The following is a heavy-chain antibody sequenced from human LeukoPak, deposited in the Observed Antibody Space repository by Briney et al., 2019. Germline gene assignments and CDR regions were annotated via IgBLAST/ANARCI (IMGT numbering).Heavy chain of an antibody. CDR3: ARVGNSGWYDDLTINFDY. CDR2: ISSSSSTI. V-gene: IGHV3-48*01. Sequence: PGGSLRLSCAASGFTFSSYSMNWVRQAPGKGLEWVSYISSSSSTIYYADSVKGRFTISRDNAKNSLYLQMNSLRAEDTAVYYCARVGNSGWYDDLTINFDYWGQGTLVTVSS. CDR1: GFTFSSYS. D-gene: IGHD6-19*01. J-gene: IGHJ4*02.